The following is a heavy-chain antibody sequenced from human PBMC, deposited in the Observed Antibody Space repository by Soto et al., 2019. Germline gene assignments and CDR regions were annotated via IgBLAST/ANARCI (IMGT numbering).Heavy chain of an antibody. D-gene: IGHD2-2*01. CDR3: AREPGGVVLVPSRNYGMDV. CDR2: ISAYNGNT. CDR1: GYTFTSYG. J-gene: IGHJ6*02. V-gene: IGHV1-18*01. Sequence: QVQLVQSGAEVKKPGASVKVSCKASGYTFTSYGISWVRQAPGQGLEWMGWISAYNGNTNYAQKLQGRVTMTTDTXXSXAXXELRSLRSDDTAVYYCAREPGGVVLVPSRNYGMDVWGQGTTVTVSS.